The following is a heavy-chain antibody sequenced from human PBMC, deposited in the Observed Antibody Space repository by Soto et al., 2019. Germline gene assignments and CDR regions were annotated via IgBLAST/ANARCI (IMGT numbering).Heavy chain of an antibody. CDR1: GYTFTSYG. D-gene: IGHD2-21*01. J-gene: IGHJ6*02. CDR2: ISAYNGNT. Sequence: ASVKVSCKGSGYTFTSYGISWVRQAPGQGLEWRGWISAYNGNTNYAQELQGRVTMTTDTSTSTAYMELRSLRSDDTAVYYCARDLFLAIGGGYYYYGMDVWGQGTTVTVSS. V-gene: IGHV1-18*01. CDR3: ARDLFLAIGGGYYYYGMDV.